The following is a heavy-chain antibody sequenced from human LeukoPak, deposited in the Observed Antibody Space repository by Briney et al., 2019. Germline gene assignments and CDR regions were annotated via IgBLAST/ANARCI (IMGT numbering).Heavy chain of an antibody. CDR1: GFTFSTYW. D-gene: IGHD1-26*01. J-gene: IGHJ4*02. Sequence: GGSLRLSCAASGFTFSTYWMSWVRQAPGRGLEGVANIKEDGSERYHVDSVKGRFTISRDNAKNSLYLQMNSLRADDTAVYYCARDRGVVGNYDYWGQGTLVTVSS. CDR3: ARDRGVVGNYDY. CDR2: IKEDGSER. V-gene: IGHV3-7*05.